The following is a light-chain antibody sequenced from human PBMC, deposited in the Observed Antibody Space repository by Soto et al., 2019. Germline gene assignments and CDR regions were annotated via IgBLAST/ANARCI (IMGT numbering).Light chain of an antibody. Sequence: QSALTQPASVSGSPGQSITISCTGTSSDVGGYNYVSWYQQHPGKAPKLMIYEVSNRPSGVSNRFSGSKSGNTASLTISAVLCEGEADYYSSSYTSSSTRVFGGGTKLTVL. V-gene: IGLV2-14*01. CDR3: SSYTSSSTRV. CDR2: EVS. J-gene: IGLJ3*02. CDR1: SSDVGGYNY.